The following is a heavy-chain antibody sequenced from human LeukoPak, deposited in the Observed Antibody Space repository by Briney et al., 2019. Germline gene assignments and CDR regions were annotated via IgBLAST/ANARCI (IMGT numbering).Heavy chain of an antibody. CDR3: VSFYETY. CDR1: GNYW. V-gene: IGHV3-74*01. Sequence: GGSLRLSCAASGNYWMHWVRQVPGKGLVWVSHINSDGSWTSYADSMKGRFTISKDNAKNTVYLQMNSLRAEDTAVYYCVSFYETYWGRGTLVTVSS. D-gene: IGHD2/OR15-2a*01. J-gene: IGHJ4*02. CDR2: INSDGSWT.